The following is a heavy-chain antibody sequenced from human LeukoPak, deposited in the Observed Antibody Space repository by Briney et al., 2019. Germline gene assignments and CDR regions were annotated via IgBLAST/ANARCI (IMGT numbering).Heavy chain of an antibody. CDR2: IYSGGNT. CDR1: GFTFSNYA. J-gene: IGHJ4*02. D-gene: IGHD6-6*01. V-gene: IGHV3-66*02. Sequence: QPGGSLRLSCAASGFTFSNYAMTWVRQAPGKGLEWVSVIYSGGNTYYADSVKGRFTISRDNSKNTLYLQMNSLKPEDTAVYYCARARYSSSSGDYFDYWGQGTLVTVSS. CDR3: ARARYSSSSGDYFDY.